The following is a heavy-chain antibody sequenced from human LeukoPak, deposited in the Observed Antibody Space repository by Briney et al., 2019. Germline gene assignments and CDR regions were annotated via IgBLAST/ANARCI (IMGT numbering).Heavy chain of an antibody. J-gene: IGHJ4*02. CDR1: GFTFSSYG. Sequence: GGSLRLSCAASGFTFSSYGMHWVRQAPGKGLEWVAFIRYDGNNKYYADSVKGRFTISRDNSKNTLYLQMKSLRPEDTAVYYCAKDRFHYYDSSGYLGYFDYWGQGTLVTVSS. CDR2: IRYDGNNK. V-gene: IGHV3-30*02. D-gene: IGHD3-22*01. CDR3: AKDRFHYYDSSGYLGYFDY.